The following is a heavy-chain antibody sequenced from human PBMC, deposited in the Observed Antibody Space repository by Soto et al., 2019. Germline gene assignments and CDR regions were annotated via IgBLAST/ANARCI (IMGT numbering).Heavy chain of an antibody. CDR3: ARDHAYYYDNCGFADY. CDR2: ISYDGTKK. V-gene: IGHV3-30-3*01. D-gene: IGHD3-22*01. CDR1: GFTFSNYA. Sequence: VQLVESGGGVVQPGRSLRLSCKASGFTFSNYAMHWVRQTPGKGLEWVAIISYDGTKKYYADSVKGRFTISRDNSKNTLYLQVNSLRAEDTAVYCCARDHAYYYDNCGFADYWGQGTLVTVSS. J-gene: IGHJ4*02.